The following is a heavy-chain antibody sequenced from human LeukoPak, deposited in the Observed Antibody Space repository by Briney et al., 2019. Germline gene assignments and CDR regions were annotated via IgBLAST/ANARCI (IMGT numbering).Heavy chain of an antibody. J-gene: IGHJ4*02. Sequence: PGGSLRLSCAASGFTFSSYSMNWVRQAPGKGREWVSYISSSSTTIYYADSVKGRFTISRDNSKNTLYLQMNSLRAEDTAVYYCAKATKYAYYFDYWGQGTLVTVSS. CDR3: AKATKYAYYFDY. D-gene: IGHD2-2*01. V-gene: IGHV3-48*01. CDR1: GFTFSSYS. CDR2: ISSSSTTI.